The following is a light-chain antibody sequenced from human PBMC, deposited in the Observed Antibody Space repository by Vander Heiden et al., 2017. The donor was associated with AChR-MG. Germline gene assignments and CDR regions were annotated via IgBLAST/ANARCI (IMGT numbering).Light chain of an antibody. CDR2: EVS. CDR1: SSDVGSYNL. V-gene: IGLV2-23*02. Sequence: QSALTQPASVSGSPGQSITISCTGTSSDVGSYNLVPWYRQHPGKAPKLMIYEVSKRPSGVSNRFSGSKSGNTASLTISGLQAEDEADYYCCSYAGSRRVFGTGTKVTVL. J-gene: IGLJ1*01. CDR3: CSYAGSRRV.